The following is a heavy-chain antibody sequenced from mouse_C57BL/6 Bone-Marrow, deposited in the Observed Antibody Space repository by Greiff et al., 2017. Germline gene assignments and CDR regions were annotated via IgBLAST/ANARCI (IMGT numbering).Heavy chain of an antibody. CDR2: FDPENGDT. CDR3: TRFLYAMDY. J-gene: IGHJ4*01. V-gene: IGHV14-4*01. CDR1: GFNIKDAY. Sequence: EVQLQQSGAELVRPGASVKLSCTASGFNIKDAYMHWVKQRPEQGLEGIGWFDPENGDTEYASKFRGKATITADTSSNTAYLQLSSLTSEDTAVYYCTRFLYAMDYWGQGTSVTVSS.